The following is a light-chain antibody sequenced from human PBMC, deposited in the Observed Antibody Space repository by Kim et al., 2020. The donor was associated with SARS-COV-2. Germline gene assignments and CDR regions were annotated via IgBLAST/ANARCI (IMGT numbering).Light chain of an antibody. CDR1: HVNEYD. V-gene: IGKV1-17*02. CDR2: GAS. Sequence: GDRVSITCPATHVNEYDLVWYQQKQLNAPKLLIYGASNLQSGVPSRFSGSASGTEFTLPTTHLQPEDFATYYCLQHKTYPLSFGQVTKVDTK. J-gene: IGKJ1*01. CDR3: LQHKTYPLS.